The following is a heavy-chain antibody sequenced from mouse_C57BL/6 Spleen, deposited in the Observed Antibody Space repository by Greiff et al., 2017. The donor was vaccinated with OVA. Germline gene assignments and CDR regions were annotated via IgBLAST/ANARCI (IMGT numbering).Heavy chain of an antibody. J-gene: IGHJ2*01. D-gene: IGHD3-2*02. CDR3: ASGGGTAQATFDY. CDR1: GYAFSSYW. V-gene: IGHV1-80*01. CDR2: IYPGDGDT. Sequence: QVQLQQSGAELVKPGASVKISCKASGYAFSSYWMNWVKQRPGKGLEWIGQIYPGDGDTNYNGKFKGKATLTADKSSSTAYMQLSSLTSEDSADYFCASGGGTAQATFDYWGQGTTLTVSS.